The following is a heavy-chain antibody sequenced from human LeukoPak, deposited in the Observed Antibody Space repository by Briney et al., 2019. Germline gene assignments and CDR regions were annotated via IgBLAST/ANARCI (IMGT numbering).Heavy chain of an antibody. D-gene: IGHD3-22*01. Sequence: PGGSLRLSCSGSGFTFSSYSMHWVRQAPGRGLEYVSGITSNGGSTYYADSMKGRFTISRDNSKNTLYLQMSSLRAEDTAVYYCARGEYYDSSGYYYDDAFDIWGQGTMVTVSS. J-gene: IGHJ3*02. CDR1: GFTFSSYS. CDR3: ARGEYYDSSGYYYDDAFDI. CDR2: ITSNGGST. V-gene: IGHV3-64D*06.